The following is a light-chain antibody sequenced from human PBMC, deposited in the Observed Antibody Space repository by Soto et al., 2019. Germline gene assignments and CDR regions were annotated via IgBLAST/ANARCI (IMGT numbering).Light chain of an antibody. Sequence: IVMTQSPATLSVSPGERTTLSFRASQSVGNNLAWYQQKPGQAPRLLIYGAYTRATGIPARFSGSGSGTDFTLAISSLEPEDFAVYYCQQRSNWPLTFGGGTKVDI. CDR1: QSVGNN. V-gene: IGKV3-15*01. J-gene: IGKJ4*01. CDR3: QQRSNWPLT. CDR2: GAY.